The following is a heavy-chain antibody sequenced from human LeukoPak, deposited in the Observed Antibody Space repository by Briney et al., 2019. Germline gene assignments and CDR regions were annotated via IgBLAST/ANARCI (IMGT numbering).Heavy chain of an antibody. J-gene: IGHJ4*02. CDR2: ISSSGSTI. CDR1: GFTFSSYE. V-gene: IGHV3-48*03. CDR3: RTYGPPDY. Sequence: PGGSLRLSCAASGFTFSSYEMNWVRQAPGKGLEWVSYISSSGSTIYYADSVKGRFTISRDNAKNSLYLQMNSLKTEDTAVYYCRTYGPPDYWGQGTLVTVSS. D-gene: IGHD3-16*01.